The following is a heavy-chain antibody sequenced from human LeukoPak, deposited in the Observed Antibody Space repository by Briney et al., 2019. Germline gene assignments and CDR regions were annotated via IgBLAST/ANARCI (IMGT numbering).Heavy chain of an antibody. CDR1: GYTFTGYY. D-gene: IGHD3-3*01. CDR2: INPNSGGT. V-gene: IGHV1-2*02. J-gene: IGHJ4*02. CDR3: AAPHDFWSGYYDSTYFDY. Sequence: ASVKVSCKASGYTFTGYYMHWVRQAPGQGLEWMGWINPNSGGTNYAQKFQGRVTMTRDTSISTAYMELSRLRSDDTAVYYCAAPHDFWSGYYDSTYFDYWGQGTLVTVSS.